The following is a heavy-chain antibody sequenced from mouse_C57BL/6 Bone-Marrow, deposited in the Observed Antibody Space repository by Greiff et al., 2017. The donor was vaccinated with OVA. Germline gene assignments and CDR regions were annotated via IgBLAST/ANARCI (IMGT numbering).Heavy chain of an antibody. V-gene: IGHV1-15*01. J-gene: IGHJ4*01. CDR3: TRSYSNYYAMDY. CDR1: GYTFTDYE. CDR2: IAPETGGT. Sequence: QVQLQQSGAELVRPGASVTLSCKASGYTFTDYEMHWVKQTPVHGLEWIGAIAPETGGTAYNQKFKGKAILTADKSSSTAYMELRSLTSEDSAVYYCTRSYSNYYAMDYWGQGTSVTVSS. D-gene: IGHD2-5*01.